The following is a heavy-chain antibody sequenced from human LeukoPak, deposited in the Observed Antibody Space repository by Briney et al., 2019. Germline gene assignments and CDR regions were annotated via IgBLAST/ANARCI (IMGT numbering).Heavy chain of an antibody. J-gene: IGHJ4*02. D-gene: IGHD6-19*01. CDR3: ARGLIAVAGPQGYFDY. Sequence: PSETLSLTCAVYGGSFSGYYWSWIRQPPGKGLEWIGGINHSGSTNYNPSLKSRVTISVDTSKNQFSLKLSSVTAADTAVYYCARGLIAVAGPQGYFDYWGQGTLVTVSS. CDR1: GGSFSGYY. CDR2: INHSGST. V-gene: IGHV4-34*01.